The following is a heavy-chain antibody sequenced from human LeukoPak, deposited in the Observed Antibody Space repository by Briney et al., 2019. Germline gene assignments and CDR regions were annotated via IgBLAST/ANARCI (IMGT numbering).Heavy chain of an antibody. V-gene: IGHV3-7*01. J-gene: IGHJ4*02. CDR1: GFTCSSYW. D-gene: IGHD3-3*01. CDR3: ASGRSGALDY. Sequence: GGSLRLSCAASGFTCSSYWMSWVRQAPGKGLEWVANIKQDGSEKYYVDSVKGRFTISRDNAKNSLYLQMNSLRAEDTAVYYCASGRSGALDYWGQGTLVTVSS. CDR2: IKQDGSEK.